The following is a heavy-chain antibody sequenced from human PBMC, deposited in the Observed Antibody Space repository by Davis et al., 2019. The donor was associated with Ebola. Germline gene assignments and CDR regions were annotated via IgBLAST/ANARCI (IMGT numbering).Heavy chain of an antibody. CDR2: ISESGFST. Sequence: GESLKISCTASGFTFGDYAMSWFRQAPGKGLEWVSTISESGFSTYFVDSVKGRFTISRDNSKNTLYLQMNSLRAEDTAVYYCAYCGGDCYSPFDYWGQGALVTVSS. V-gene: IGHV3-23*01. J-gene: IGHJ4*02. CDR1: GFTFGDYA. CDR3: AYCGGDCYSPFDY. D-gene: IGHD2-21*01.